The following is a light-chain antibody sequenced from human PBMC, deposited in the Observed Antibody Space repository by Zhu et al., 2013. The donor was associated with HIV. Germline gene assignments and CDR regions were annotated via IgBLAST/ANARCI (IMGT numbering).Light chain of an antibody. Sequence: DVMLTQSPLSMSVAPGEAASMSCKSNVTLLHSNGYNYFDWYVQRPGQSPQLLIYFASNRASGVPDRFSGSGLGTDFTLKISRVEAEDVGVYYCMQPLHAPFTFGGGTKVEIK. CDR3: MQPLHAPFT. CDR1: VTLLHSNGYNY. J-gene: IGKJ4*01. V-gene: IGKV2-28*01. CDR2: FAS.